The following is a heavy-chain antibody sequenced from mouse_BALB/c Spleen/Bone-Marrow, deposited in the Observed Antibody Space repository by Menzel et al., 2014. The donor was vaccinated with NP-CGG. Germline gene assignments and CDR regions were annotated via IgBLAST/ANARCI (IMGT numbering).Heavy chain of an antibody. Sequence: EVKLQGSGPGLVKPSQSLSLTCSVTGYSITSGYYWNWIRQFPGNKLEWMGYITYDGSDNYNPSLKNRISITRDTSKNQFFLKLNSVTTEDTATYYCARRGYGYLDYWGQGTTLTVSS. V-gene: IGHV3-6*02. CDR1: GYSITSGYY. J-gene: IGHJ2*01. CDR3: ARRGYGYLDY. CDR2: ITYDGSD. D-gene: IGHD2-10*02.